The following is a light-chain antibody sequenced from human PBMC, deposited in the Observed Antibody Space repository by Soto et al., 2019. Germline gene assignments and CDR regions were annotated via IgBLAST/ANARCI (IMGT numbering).Light chain of an antibody. J-gene: IGLJ2*01. CDR3: SSYSTTSSPHVL. Sequence: LTXPASVSGSPGQSITISCTGTRSDVGRYNYVSWYQQHPGKAPKLMIYEVTYRPSGVSARFSGSKSGNTASLTISGLQAEDEADYYCSSYSTTSSPHVLFGGGTKVTVL. CDR1: RSDVGRYNY. V-gene: IGLV2-14*01. CDR2: EVT.